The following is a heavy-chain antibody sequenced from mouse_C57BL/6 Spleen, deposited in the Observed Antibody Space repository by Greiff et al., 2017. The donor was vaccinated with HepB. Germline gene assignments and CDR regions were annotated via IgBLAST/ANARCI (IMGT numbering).Heavy chain of an antibody. CDR2: ISSGGDYI. Sequence: EVMLVESGEGLVKPGGSLKLSCAASGFTFSSYAMSWVRQTPEKRLEWVAYISSGGDYIYYADTVKGRFTISRDNARNTLYLQMSSLKSEDTAMYYCTRGDGYRYWYFDVWGTGTTVTVSS. CDR3: TRGDGYRYWYFDV. V-gene: IGHV5-9-1*02. D-gene: IGHD2-3*01. CDR1: GFTFSSYA. J-gene: IGHJ1*03.